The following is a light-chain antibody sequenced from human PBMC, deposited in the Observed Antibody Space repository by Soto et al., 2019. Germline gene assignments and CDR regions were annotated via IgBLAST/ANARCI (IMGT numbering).Light chain of an antibody. Sequence: EVVLTQSPGTLSFSPGERATLSCSASHRLSYYLAWYQQTPGQAPRLLIYEASIWATGVPDRFSGSGSGTDFTLTISRLEHEDFAVYYCQHCQPYGDSPPHTLGGGTKVDIK. CDR3: QHCQPYGDSPPHT. J-gene: IGKJ4*01. CDR2: EAS. V-gene: IGKV3-20*01. CDR1: HRLSYY.